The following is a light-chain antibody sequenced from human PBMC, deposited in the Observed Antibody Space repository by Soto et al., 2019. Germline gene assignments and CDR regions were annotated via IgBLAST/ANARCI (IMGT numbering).Light chain of an antibody. CDR1: QSLLHSNGYKY. V-gene: IGKV2-28*01. CDR2: LGS. CDR3: MQALQTPFT. Sequence: DIVMTQSPLSLPVTPGEPASISCRSSQSLLHSNGYKYLDWYLQKPGQSPQLLIYLGSNRASGVPDRFSGSGSGTDFTLKISRVEAGDVGVYYCMQALQTPFTFGPGTKVDIK. J-gene: IGKJ3*01.